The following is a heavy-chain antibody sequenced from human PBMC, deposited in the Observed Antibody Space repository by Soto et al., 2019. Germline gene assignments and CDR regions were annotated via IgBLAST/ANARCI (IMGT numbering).Heavy chain of an antibody. CDR3: ARGNHRWLQLWYFDL. CDR1: GGTFSSYT. J-gene: IGHJ2*01. Sequence: QVQLVQSGAEVKKPGSSVTVSCKASGGTFSSYTISWVRQAPGQGLEWMGGIIPIFGTANYAQKFQGRVTITADESKSTAYMELSSRRSEDTAVYYCARGNHRWLQLWYFDLWGRGTLVTVSS. CDR2: IIPIFGTA. D-gene: IGHD5-12*01. V-gene: IGHV1-69*12.